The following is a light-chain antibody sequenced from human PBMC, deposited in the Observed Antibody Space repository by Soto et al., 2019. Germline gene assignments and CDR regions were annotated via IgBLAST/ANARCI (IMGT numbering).Light chain of an antibody. CDR2: EVS. J-gene: IGLJ3*02. CDR3: FSYAGSNGWV. V-gene: IGLV2-8*01. CDR1: SSDVGGYNY. Sequence: QSALTQPPSASGSPGQSVTISCTGTSSDVGGYNYVSWYRQDPGKAPKLMIYEVSERPSGVPDRFSGSKSGNTASLTVSGLQAEDEAGYYCFSYAGSNGWVFGGGTKLIVL.